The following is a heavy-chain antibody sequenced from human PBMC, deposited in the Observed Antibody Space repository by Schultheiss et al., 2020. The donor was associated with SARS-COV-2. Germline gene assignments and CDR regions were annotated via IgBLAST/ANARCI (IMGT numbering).Heavy chain of an antibody. V-gene: IGHV3-30*01. CDR1: GFTFSSYA. Sequence: GESLKISCAASGFTFSSYAMHWVRQAPGKGLEWVAVISYDGSNKYYADSVKGRFTISRDNSKNSLYLQMNSLRAEDTAVYYCARVSVGLVSYFDLWGRGTLVTVSS. CDR2: ISYDGSNK. CDR3: ARVSVGLVSYFDL. D-gene: IGHD3-3*02. J-gene: IGHJ2*01.